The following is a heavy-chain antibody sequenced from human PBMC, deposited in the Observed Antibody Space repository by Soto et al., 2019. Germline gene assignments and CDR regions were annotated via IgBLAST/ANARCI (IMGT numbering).Heavy chain of an antibody. V-gene: IGHV3-23*01. J-gene: IGHJ4*02. CDR1: GFSISTHA. CDR3: ARDSSAWPNYFDS. Sequence: GESLRLSCVSSGFSISTHALTWVRQAPGKGLEWVSSFSGRSGDTYYAASVKGLFTISGDSSKNSVILQMTDLGADETALYYCARDSSAWPNYFDSWGQGIQVTVSS. CDR2: FSGRSGDT. D-gene: IGHD6-19*01.